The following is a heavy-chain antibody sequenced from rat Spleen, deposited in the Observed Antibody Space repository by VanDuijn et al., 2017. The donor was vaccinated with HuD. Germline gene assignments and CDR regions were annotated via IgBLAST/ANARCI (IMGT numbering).Heavy chain of an antibody. J-gene: IGHJ2*01. Sequence: EVHLVESGGGLVQPGRSLKLSCTASGFTFSDYDMAWVRQAPTKGLEWVATISPTGGSTHYRDSVKGRFTISRDNAESTLYLQMDSLRSEDMATYYCARRYYSGFDYWGQGVMATVSS. CDR2: ISPTGGST. CDR1: GFTFSDYD. V-gene: IGHV5-25*01. D-gene: IGHD1-1*01. CDR3: ARRYYSGFDY.